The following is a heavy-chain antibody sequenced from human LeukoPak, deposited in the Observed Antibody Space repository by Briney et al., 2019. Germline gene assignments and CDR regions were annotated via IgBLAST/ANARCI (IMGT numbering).Heavy chain of an antibody. CDR3: ARMGGTYYFDY. V-gene: IGHV3-7*03. CDR2: IKQDGSEK. Sequence: GGSLRLSCAASGFIFSGYTMNWVRQAPGKGLEWVANIKQDGSEKYYVDSVKGRFTISRDNAKNSLYLQMNSLRAEDTAVYYCARMGGTYYFDYWGQGTLVTVSS. CDR1: GFIFSGYT. D-gene: IGHD3-16*01. J-gene: IGHJ4*02.